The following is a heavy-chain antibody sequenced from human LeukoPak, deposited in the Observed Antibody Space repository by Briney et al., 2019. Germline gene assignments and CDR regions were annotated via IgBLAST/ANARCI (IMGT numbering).Heavy chain of an antibody. CDR2: IYYSGST. Sequence: PSETLSLTCTVSGYSISTGYYWSWIRQPPGKGLEWIGYIYYSGSTNYNPSLKSRVTISVDTSKNQFSLKLSSVTAADTAVYYCASVRDDNFDYWGQGTLVTVSS. D-gene: IGHD5-24*01. J-gene: IGHJ4*02. CDR1: GYSISTGYY. V-gene: IGHV4-59*01. CDR3: ASVRDDNFDY.